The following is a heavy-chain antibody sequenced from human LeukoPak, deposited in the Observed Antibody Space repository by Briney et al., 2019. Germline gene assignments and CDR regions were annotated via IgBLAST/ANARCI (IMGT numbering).Heavy chain of an antibody. CDR1: GGPISSYY. V-gene: IGHV4-59*08. D-gene: IGHD3-3*01. J-gene: IGHJ4*02. Sequence: PSETLSLTCTVSGGPISSYYWSCIRQPPGKGLEWIGYIYYSGSTNYNPSLKSRVTISVDTSKNQFSLKLSSVTAADTAVYYCARRYAGMYDFWSGPFFDYWGQGTLVTVSS. CDR2: IYYSGST. CDR3: ARRYAGMYDFWSGPFFDY.